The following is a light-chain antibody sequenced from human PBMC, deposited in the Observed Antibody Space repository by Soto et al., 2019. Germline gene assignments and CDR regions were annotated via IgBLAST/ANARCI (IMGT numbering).Light chain of an antibody. CDR1: QSVSSY. J-gene: IGKJ2*01. CDR3: QQYDDWPPMYT. V-gene: IGKV3-11*01. Sequence: EIVLTQSPATLSLSPGERATLSCGASQSVSSYLAWYQQKPGQAPRLLIYDASNRATGIPARFSGSGSGTDFTLTISSLEPEDFAVYYCQQYDDWPPMYTVGQGTKVDIK. CDR2: DAS.